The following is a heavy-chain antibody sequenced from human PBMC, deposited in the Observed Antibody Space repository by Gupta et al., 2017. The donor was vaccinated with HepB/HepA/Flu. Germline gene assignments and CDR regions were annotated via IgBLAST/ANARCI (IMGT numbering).Heavy chain of an antibody. J-gene: IGHJ3*01. CDR1: GFPFRNSG. CDR3: TKDEQPVGPLGIGAFDL. Sequence: QVQLVVSGGGVVWPVGSLRLSCVAPGFPFRNSGMYWVRQAPDKGLEWVAEIGNDETTNYYIDSVKGRVTVFRDNSKNTVYLQMNSLRPEDTALYYCTKDEQPVGPLGIGAFDLWGQGTMVTVSS. V-gene: IGHV3-30*18. CDR2: IGNDETTN. D-gene: IGHD1-26*01.